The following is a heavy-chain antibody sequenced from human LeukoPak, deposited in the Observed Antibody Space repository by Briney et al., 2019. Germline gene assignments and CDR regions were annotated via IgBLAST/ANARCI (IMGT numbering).Heavy chain of an antibody. CDR1: GFTFSSYG. Sequence: GGSLRLSCAASGFTFSSYGMHWVRQAPGKGLEWVAVISYDGSNKYYADSVKGRFTISRDNSKNTLYLQMNSLRAEDTAVYYCARSPKYYDILTGYHDYWGQGTLVTVSS. V-gene: IGHV3-30*03. CDR2: ISYDGSNK. CDR3: ARSPKYYDILTGYHDY. D-gene: IGHD3-9*01. J-gene: IGHJ4*02.